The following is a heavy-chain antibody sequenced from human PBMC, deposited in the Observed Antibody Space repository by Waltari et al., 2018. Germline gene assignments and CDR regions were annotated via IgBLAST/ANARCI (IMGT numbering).Heavy chain of an antibody. J-gene: IGHJ6*02. Sequence: EVQLVQSGAEVTKPGASLRISCTGSGYSFTSYWISLVRQIPGKGLEWMGRIDPSDSYTNYSPSFQGHVTISADKSISTAYLQWSSLKASDTAMYYCARIYGDPDYYYYGMDVWGQGTTVTVSS. V-gene: IGHV5-10-1*03. CDR2: IDPSDSYT. CDR1: GYSFTSYW. CDR3: ARIYGDPDYYYYGMDV. D-gene: IGHD4-17*01.